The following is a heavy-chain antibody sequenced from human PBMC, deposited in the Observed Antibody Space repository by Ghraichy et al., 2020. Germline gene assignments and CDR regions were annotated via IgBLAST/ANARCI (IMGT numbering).Heavy chain of an antibody. CDR2: MNPNSGNT. CDR1: GYTFTSYA. D-gene: IGHD6-13*01. Sequence: ASVKVSCKTSGYTFTSYAINWVRQATGQGLEWMGWMNPNSGNTGYAQKFQGRITMTRDTSTSTAYMELSSLSSEDTAVFYCASFAGIAAPGTVAFDSWGQGTLVTVSS. V-gene: IGHV1-8*01. J-gene: IGHJ4*02. CDR3: ASFAGIAAPGTVAFDS.